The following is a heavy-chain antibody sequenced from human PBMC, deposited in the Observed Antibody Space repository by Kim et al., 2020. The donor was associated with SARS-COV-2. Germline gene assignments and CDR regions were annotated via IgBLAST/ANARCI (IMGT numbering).Heavy chain of an antibody. Sequence: ASVKVSCKASGYTFTSYGISWVRQAPGQGLEWMGWISAYNGNTNYAQKLQGRVTMTTDTSTSTAYMELRSLRSDDTAVYYCARDQMYSSSWTASDYYYYYGMDVWGQGTTVTVSS. J-gene: IGHJ6*02. V-gene: IGHV1-18*01. CDR3: ARDQMYSSSWTASDYYYYYGMDV. CDR1: GYTFTSYG. D-gene: IGHD6-13*01. CDR2: ISAYNGNT.